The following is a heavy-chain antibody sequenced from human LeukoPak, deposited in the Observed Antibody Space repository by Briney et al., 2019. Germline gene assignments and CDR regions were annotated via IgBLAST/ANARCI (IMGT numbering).Heavy chain of an antibody. J-gene: IGHJ6*02. CDR1: GGSFSGYY. D-gene: IGHD6-13*01. V-gene: IGHV4-34*01. Sequence: SETLSLTCAVYGGSFSGYYWSWIRQPPGKGLDWIGEINHSGSTNYNPSLKSRVTISVDTSKNQFSLKLSSVTAADTAVHYCARGPKQQLVRNYYYYGMDVWGQGTTVTVSS. CDR2: INHSGST. CDR3: ARGPKQQLVRNYYYYGMDV.